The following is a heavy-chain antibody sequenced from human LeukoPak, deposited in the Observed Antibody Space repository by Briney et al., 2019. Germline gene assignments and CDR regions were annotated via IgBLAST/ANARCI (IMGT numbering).Heavy chain of an antibody. V-gene: IGHV4-59*01. CDR3: ARAYSSAWTDPFDF. J-gene: IGHJ4*02. CDR1: GGSISNYY. Sequence: SETLSLTCTVSGGSISNYYWIWIRQPPGKGLESIGYIYHTGSTNYNPSLKSRLTIPVDTSKNQISLKLSSVTAADTAVYYCARAYSSAWTDPFDFWGQGTLVTVSS. D-gene: IGHD6-19*01. CDR2: IYHTGST.